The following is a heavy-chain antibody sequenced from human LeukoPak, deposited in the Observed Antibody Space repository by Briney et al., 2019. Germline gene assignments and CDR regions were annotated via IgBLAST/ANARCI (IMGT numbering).Heavy chain of an antibody. CDR2: IDPNSGDT. D-gene: IGHD3-22*01. CDR3: ARGGSNYYDSSGYANYFDY. CDR1: GYTFTGYY. Sequence: GASVKVSCKASGYTFTGYYIHWVRQAPGQGLEWMGWIDPNSGDTKYVQKFQGRVTMTRDTSISTAYMELSRLRSDDTAVYYCARGGSNYYDSSGYANYFDYWGQGTLVTVSS. J-gene: IGHJ4*02. V-gene: IGHV1-2*02.